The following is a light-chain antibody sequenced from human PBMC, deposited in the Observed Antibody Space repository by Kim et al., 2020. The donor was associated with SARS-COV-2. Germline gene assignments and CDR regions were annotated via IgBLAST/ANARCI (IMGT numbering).Light chain of an antibody. J-gene: IGLJ2*01. CDR1: SSDVGGYNY. CDR2: DVS. V-gene: IGLV2-14*03. Sequence: QSVLTQPASVSGSPGQSIAISCTGTSSDVGGYNYVSWYQQHPGKAPKLMIYDVSNRPSGVSNRFSGSKSGNTASLTISGLQAEDEGDYYCSSYTSSRTRVFGGGTQLTVL. CDR3: SSYTSSRTRV.